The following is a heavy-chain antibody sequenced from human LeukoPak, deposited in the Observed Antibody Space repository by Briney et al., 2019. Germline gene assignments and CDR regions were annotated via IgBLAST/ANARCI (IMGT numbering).Heavy chain of an antibody. V-gene: IGHV1-2*02. J-gene: IGHJ4*02. CDR1: GGTFSSYA. Sequence: ASVKVSCKASGGTFSSYAISWVRQAPGQGLEWMGWINPNSGGTNYAQKFQGRVTMTRDTSISTAYMELSRLRSDDTAVYYCASSSRGSYSYFDYWGQGTLVTVSS. CDR3: ASSSRGSYSYFDY. D-gene: IGHD1-26*01. CDR2: INPNSGGT.